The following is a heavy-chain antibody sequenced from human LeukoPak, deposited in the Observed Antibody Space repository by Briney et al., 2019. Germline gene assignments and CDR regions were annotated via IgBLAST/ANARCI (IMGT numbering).Heavy chain of an antibody. J-gene: IGHJ4*02. Sequence: SETLSLTCAVYGGSFSDYYWSWIRQPPGKGLEWIGEINHSGSTNYNSSLKSRVTISVDTSKNQFSLNLSSVTAADTAVYCCARRWAMVIVFDSWGQGTLVTVSS. CDR3: ARRWAMVIVFDS. V-gene: IGHV4-34*01. CDR2: INHSGST. CDR1: GGSFSDYY. D-gene: IGHD5-18*01.